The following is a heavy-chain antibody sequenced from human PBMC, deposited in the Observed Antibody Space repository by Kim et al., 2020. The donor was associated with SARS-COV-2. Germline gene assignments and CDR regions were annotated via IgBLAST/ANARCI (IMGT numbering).Heavy chain of an antibody. J-gene: IGHJ3*01. D-gene: IGHD3-3*01. Sequence: SVKVSCMASGGSFSSYAISWVRQAPGHGLEWLVRIFPFLCFAIFAQKFLGRVTITSVISTSTAYMELCSLLSADTAVYFFSTLFASAF. CDR3: STLFASAF. CDR1: GGSFSSYA. CDR2: IFPFLCFA. V-gene: IGHV1-69*04.